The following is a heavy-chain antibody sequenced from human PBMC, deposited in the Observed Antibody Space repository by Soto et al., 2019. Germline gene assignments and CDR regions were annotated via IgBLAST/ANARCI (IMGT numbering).Heavy chain of an antibody. CDR1: GGSISSYY. J-gene: IGHJ6*03. V-gene: IGHV4-59*01. CDR3: ARVRGELLYSYYYYYMDV. D-gene: IGHD2-2*02. Sequence: SETLSLTCTVSGGSISSYYWSWIRQPPGKGLEWIGYIYYSGSTNYNPSLKSRVTISVDTSKNQFSLKLSSVTAADTAVYYCARVRGELLYSYYYYYMDVWGKGTTVTVSS. CDR2: IYYSGST.